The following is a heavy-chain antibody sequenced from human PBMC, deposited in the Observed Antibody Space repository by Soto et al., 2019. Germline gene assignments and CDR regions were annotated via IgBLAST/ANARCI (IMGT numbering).Heavy chain of an antibody. CDR2: IYYSGST. CDR3: AGSGDSSGYYVV. CDR1: GGSISSYY. D-gene: IGHD3-22*01. V-gene: IGHV4-59*01. J-gene: IGHJ4*02. Sequence: TSETLSLTCTVSGGSISSYYWSWIRQPPGKGLEWIGYIYYSGSTNYNPSLKSRVTISVDTSKNQFSLKLSSVTAADTAVYYCAGSGDSSGYYVVWGQGTLVTVSS.